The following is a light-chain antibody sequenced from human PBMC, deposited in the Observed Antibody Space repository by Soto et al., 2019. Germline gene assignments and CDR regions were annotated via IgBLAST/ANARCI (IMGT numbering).Light chain of an antibody. J-gene: IGKJ1*01. V-gene: IGKV3-15*01. CDR3: QHYNNWPRT. CDR1: QSVSSN. CDR2: GAF. Sequence: EIVMTQSPATLSVSPGERATLCCRASQSVSSNLAWYQQKPGQAPRLLIYGAFTRATGIPARFSGSGSGTEFTLTISSLQPEDFAVYYCQHYNNWPRTFGQGTKVEI.